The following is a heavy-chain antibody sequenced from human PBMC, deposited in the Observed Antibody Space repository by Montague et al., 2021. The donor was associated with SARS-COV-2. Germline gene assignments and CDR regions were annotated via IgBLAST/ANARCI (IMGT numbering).Heavy chain of an antibody. CDR2: VHYTGTT. CDR1: GGSITVSRYD. J-gene: IGHJ3*02. Sequence: SETLSLTCTVSGGSITVSRYDWGWIRQPPGKGLKWIGSVHYTGTTSYNAPLKSRLTISVDTSENQFSLKMTSVTASDTAVYYCARHRANAGSFDIWGQGTMVTVSS. D-gene: IGHD1-1*01. CDR3: ARHRANAGSFDI. V-gene: IGHV4-39*01.